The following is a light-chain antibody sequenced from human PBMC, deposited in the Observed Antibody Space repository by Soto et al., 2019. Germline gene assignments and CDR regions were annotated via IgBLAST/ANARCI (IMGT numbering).Light chain of an antibody. CDR3: QKYNSAPLT. J-gene: IGKJ4*01. Sequence: DIQMTQSPSSLSASVGDRVTITCRASQGISSYLAWYQQKPGKVPKVLIYAASTLQSGVPSRFSGSGSGTDFTLTISSLQPEDVATYYCQKYNSAPLTFGGGTKVEI. CDR2: AAS. V-gene: IGKV1-27*01. CDR1: QGISSY.